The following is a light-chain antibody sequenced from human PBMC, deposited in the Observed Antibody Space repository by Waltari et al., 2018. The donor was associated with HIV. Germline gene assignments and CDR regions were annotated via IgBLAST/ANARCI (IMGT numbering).Light chain of an antibody. CDR3: AAWDDSLHGVV. V-gene: IGLV1-36*01. Sequence: QSVLTQPPSVSEAPRQRVTISCSGSSSNIGNNAVNWYQQLPGKAPKLLIYYNDLLSSGVADRFSGAKSGTSAFRAISGLQSEDEADYYCAAWDDSLHGVVFGGGTKLTVL. J-gene: IGLJ3*02. CDR1: SSNIGNNA. CDR2: YND.